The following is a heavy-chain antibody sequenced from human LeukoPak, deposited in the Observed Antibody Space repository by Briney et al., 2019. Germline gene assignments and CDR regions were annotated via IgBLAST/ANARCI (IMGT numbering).Heavy chain of an antibody. CDR1: GFTFSSYS. CDR2: ISSSSSCI. Sequence: GGSLRLSCAASGFTFSSYSMNWVRQAPGKGLEWVSSISSSSSCIYYADSVKGRFTISRDNAKNSLYLQMNSLRAEDTAVYYCASNNYYDSSGYLDYWGQGTLVTVSS. V-gene: IGHV3-21*01. CDR3: ASNNYYDSSGYLDY. J-gene: IGHJ4*02. D-gene: IGHD3-22*01.